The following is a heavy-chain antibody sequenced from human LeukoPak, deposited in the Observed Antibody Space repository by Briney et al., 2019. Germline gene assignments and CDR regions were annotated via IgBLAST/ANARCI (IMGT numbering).Heavy chain of an antibody. J-gene: IGHJ6*03. CDR1: GYTFTSYY. Sequence: ASVKVSCKASGYTFTSYYMHWVRQAPGQGLEWMGIINPSGGSTSYAQKFQGRVTMTRDMSTSTVYMELSSLRSEDTAVYYCAREGGISSSWYTLDYYYYMDVWGKGTTVTVSS. D-gene: IGHD6-13*01. CDR2: INPSGGST. CDR3: AREGGISSSWYTLDYYYYMDV. V-gene: IGHV1-46*01.